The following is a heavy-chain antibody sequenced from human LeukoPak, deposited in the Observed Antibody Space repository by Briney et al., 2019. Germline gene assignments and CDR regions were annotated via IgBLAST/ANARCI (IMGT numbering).Heavy chain of an antibody. CDR2: ISSSSSYI. CDR1: GFTFSSYS. V-gene: IGHV3-21*01. J-gene: IGHJ4*02. D-gene: IGHD5-12*01. CDR3: ARGRGYSGYDLGY. Sequence: GGSLRLSCAASGFTFSSYSMNWVRQAPGKGLEWVSSISSSSSYIYYADSVKGRFTISRDSAKNSLYLQMNSLRAEDTAVYYCARGRGYSGYDLGYWGQGTLVTVSS.